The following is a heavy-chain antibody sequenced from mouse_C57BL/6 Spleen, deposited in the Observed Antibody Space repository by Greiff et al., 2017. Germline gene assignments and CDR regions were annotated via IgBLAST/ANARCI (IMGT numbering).Heavy chain of an antibody. CDR3: ARDYCYGSGSGWFAY. Sequence: QVQLKQSGPELVKPGASVKLSCKASGYTFTSYYINWVKQRPGQGLEWIGWLYPRDGCTKYNEKFKGKATLTVDTSSSTAYMKLHSLTSEDSAVDSCARDYCYGSGSGWFAYWGQGTLVTVSA. CDR2: LYPRDGCT. J-gene: IGHJ3*01. D-gene: IGHD1-1*01. CDR1: GYTFTSYY. V-gene: IGHV1-85*01.